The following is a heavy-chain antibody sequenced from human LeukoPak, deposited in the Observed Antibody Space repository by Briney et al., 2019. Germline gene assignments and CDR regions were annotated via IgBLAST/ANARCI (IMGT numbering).Heavy chain of an antibody. V-gene: IGHV3-21*01. Sequence: PGGSLRLSCAASGFTFSSYSMNWVRQAPGKGLEWVSSISSSSSYIYYADSVKGRVTISRDNAKNSLYLQMNSLRAEDTAVYYCASPGVVYDYVFDYWGQGTLVTVSS. CDR2: ISSSSSYI. CDR1: GFTFSSYS. J-gene: IGHJ4*02. D-gene: IGHD3-16*01. CDR3: ASPGVVYDYVFDY.